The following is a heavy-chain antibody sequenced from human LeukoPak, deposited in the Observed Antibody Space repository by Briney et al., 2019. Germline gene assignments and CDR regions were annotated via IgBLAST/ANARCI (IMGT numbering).Heavy chain of an antibody. CDR2: INPNSGGT. CDR1: GYTFTGYY. CDR3: ARVATMIVVFDAFDI. J-gene: IGHJ3*02. Sequence: ASVKVSCXASGYTFTGYYMHWVRQAPGQGLEWMGWINPNSGGTNYAQKFQGRVTMTRDTSISTAYMELSRLRSDDTAVYYCARVATMIVVFDAFDIWGQGTMVTVSS. V-gene: IGHV1-2*02. D-gene: IGHD3-22*01.